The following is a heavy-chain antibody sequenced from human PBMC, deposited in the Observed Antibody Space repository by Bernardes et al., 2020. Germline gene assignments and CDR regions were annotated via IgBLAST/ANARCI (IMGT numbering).Heavy chain of an antibody. V-gene: IGHV3-48*01. CDR2: ISSSSSTI. J-gene: IGHJ6*03. Sequence: GGSLRLSCAASGFTFSRYSIHWVRKAPGKGLEWVSYISSSSSTIHYADSVRGRFTISRDNAKNSVFLQMNSLRAEDTAVYFCARDGWTHLYYYLDVWGKGTTVTVSS. D-gene: IGHD6-19*01. CDR1: GFTFSRYS. CDR3: ARDGWTHLYYYLDV.